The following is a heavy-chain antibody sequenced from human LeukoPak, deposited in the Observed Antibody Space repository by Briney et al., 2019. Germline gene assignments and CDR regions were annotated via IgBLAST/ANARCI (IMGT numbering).Heavy chain of an antibody. CDR2: IRDDGINK. J-gene: IGHJ4*02. D-gene: IGHD1-26*01. CDR1: GFTVSTNY. V-gene: IGHV3-30*02. CDR3: ATDPSGTYSYYLHY. Sequence: GGSLRLSCAASGFTVSTNYMSWVRQAPGKGLEWVAFIRDDGINKFYSDSVKGRFTISRDNSKNTLYLQMNSLRTEDTAVYYCATDPSGTYSYYLHYWGQGTLVTVSS.